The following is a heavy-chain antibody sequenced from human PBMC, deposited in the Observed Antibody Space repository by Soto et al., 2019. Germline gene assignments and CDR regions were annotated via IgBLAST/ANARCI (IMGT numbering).Heavy chain of an antibody. CDR3: AHRRYCSGGSCFDY. J-gene: IGHJ4*02. Sequence: QITLKESGPTLVKPTQTLTLTCTFSGFSLTTNEVGVGWIHQPPGKALEWLAVIYWDDDVRYNPSLQSRLTITKDTSKNQVVLTMTNVDPVDTATYYCAHRRYCSGGSCFDYWGQGTLVSVSS. CDR1: GFSLTTNEVG. D-gene: IGHD2-15*01. CDR2: IYWDDDV. V-gene: IGHV2-5*02.